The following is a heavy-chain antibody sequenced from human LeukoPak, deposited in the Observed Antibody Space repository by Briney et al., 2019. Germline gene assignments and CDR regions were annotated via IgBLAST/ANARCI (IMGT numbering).Heavy chain of an antibody. CDR2: IYYSGST. D-gene: IGHD6-13*01. Sequence: SETLSLTCTVSGGSISSYYWSWIRQPPGKGLEWIGYIYYSGSTNYNPSLKSRVTISVDTSKNQISLKLSSVTAADTAVYYCARGRDSSSWRDAFDIWGQGTMVTVSS. CDR1: GGSISSYY. V-gene: IGHV4-59*12. CDR3: ARGRDSSSWRDAFDI. J-gene: IGHJ3*02.